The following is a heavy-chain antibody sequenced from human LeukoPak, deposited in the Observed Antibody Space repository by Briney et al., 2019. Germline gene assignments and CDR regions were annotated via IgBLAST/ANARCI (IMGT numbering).Heavy chain of an antibody. J-gene: IGHJ4*02. Sequence: GGSLRLSCAASGFTFSSYWMSWVRQAPGKGLEWVANITQDGSEKYYVDSVKGRFTISRDNAKNSLYLQMNSLRAEDTAVYYCTVYSSGPPQDYWGQGTLVTVSS. CDR1: GFTFSSYW. CDR2: ITQDGSEK. CDR3: TVYSSGPPQDY. V-gene: IGHV3-7*01. D-gene: IGHD6-19*01.